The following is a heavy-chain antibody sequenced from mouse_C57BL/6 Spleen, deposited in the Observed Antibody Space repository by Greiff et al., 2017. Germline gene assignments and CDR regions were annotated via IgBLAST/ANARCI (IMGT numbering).Heavy chain of an antibody. Sequence: EVNVVESGGGLVQPGGSLSLSCAASGFTFTDYYMSWVRQPPGKALEWLGFIRNKANGYTTEYSASVKGRFTISRDNSQSILYLQMNALRAEDSATYYCARSNWGYWYFDVWGTGTTVTVSS. D-gene: IGHD4-1*01. CDR1: GFTFTDYY. J-gene: IGHJ1*03. CDR3: ARSNWGYWYFDV. CDR2: IRNKANGYTT. V-gene: IGHV7-3*01.